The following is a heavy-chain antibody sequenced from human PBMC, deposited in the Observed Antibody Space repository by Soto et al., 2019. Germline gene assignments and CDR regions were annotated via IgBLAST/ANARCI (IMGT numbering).Heavy chain of an antibody. CDR3: ANPYDSSGYYAFDI. J-gene: IGHJ3*02. CDR1: GFTLGSFN. Sequence: PGGSLRLSCAASGFTLGSFNMSWVRQAPGKGLEWVSAISGSGGSTYYADSVKGRFTISRDNSKNTLYLQMNSLRAEDTAVYYCANPYDSSGYYAFDIWGQGTMVTVSS. V-gene: IGHV3-23*01. D-gene: IGHD3-22*01. CDR2: ISGSGGST.